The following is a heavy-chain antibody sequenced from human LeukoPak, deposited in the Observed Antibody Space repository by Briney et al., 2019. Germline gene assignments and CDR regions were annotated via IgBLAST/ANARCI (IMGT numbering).Heavy chain of an antibody. J-gene: IGHJ4*02. CDR3: ARARFTGYSSGWYVY. CDR1: GFTFSSYA. Sequence: GGSLRLSCAASGFTFSSYAMSWVRQAPGKGLEWVANIKQDGSEKYYVDSVKGRFTISRDNAKNSLYLQMNSLRAEDTAVYYCARARFTGYSSGWYVYWGQGTLVTVSS. V-gene: IGHV3-7*01. D-gene: IGHD6-19*01. CDR2: IKQDGSEK.